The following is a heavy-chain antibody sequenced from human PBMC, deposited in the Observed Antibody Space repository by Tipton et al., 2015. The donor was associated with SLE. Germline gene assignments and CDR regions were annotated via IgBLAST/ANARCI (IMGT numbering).Heavy chain of an antibody. Sequence: QSGAEVKKSGSSVKVSCKASGGTFSSYTISWVRQAPGQGLDWMGRIIPILGIANYAQKFQGRVTITADKSTSTAYMELSSLRSEDTAVYYCARDPQLGGFFDYWGQGTLVTVSS. CDR2: IIPILGIA. CDR3: ARDPQLGGFFDY. J-gene: IGHJ4*02. D-gene: IGHD1-1*01. V-gene: IGHV1-69*04. CDR1: GGTFSSYT.